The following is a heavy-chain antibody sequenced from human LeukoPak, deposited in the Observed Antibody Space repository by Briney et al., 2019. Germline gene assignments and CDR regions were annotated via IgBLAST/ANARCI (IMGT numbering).Heavy chain of an antibody. CDR1: GFTFSRFA. Sequence: GGSLRLSCEASGFTFSRFAMTWVRQAPGRGLEWVSTIEQDSSATYSADSVRGRFAISRDNSKNTLYLQMNSLRAEDTAVYYCAKDARRPLLVGAIRSWGQGTLVTVSS. CDR3: AKDARRPLLVGAIRS. J-gene: IGHJ5*02. V-gene: IGHV3-23*01. D-gene: IGHD1-26*01. CDR2: IEQDSSAT.